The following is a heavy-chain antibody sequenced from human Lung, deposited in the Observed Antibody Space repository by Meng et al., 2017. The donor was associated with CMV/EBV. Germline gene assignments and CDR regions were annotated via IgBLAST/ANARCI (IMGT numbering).Heavy chain of an antibody. CDR1: GFTFSDHY. J-gene: IGHJ4*02. Sequence: GESLKISCAASGFTFSDHYMDWVRQAPGKGLEWVARIRNKASSYTTEYAASVRGRFTISRDDSKLLYLQMNSLKTEDTAVYFCARTSRTTRDFDYWGQGTPVTVSS. V-gene: IGHV3-72*01. D-gene: IGHD1/OR15-1a*01. CDR2: IRNKASSYTT. CDR3: ARTSRTTRDFDY.